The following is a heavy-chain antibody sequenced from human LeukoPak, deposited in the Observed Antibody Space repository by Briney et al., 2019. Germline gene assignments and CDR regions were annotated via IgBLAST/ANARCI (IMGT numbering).Heavy chain of an antibody. D-gene: IGHD5-24*01. Sequence: SETLSLTCTVSGDSLSSYYWSWIRQPPGKGLEWIGYIYYSGSTNYNPSLKSRVTISVDTSKNQFSLKLSSVTAADTAVYYCARVFEREMATNREGYFDYWGQGTLVTVSS. CDR1: GDSLSSYY. J-gene: IGHJ4*02. V-gene: IGHV4-59*01. CDR3: ARVFEREMATNREGYFDY. CDR2: IYYSGST.